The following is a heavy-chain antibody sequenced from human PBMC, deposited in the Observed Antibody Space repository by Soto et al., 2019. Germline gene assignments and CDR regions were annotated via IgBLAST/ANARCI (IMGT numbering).Heavy chain of an antibody. D-gene: IGHD5-18*01. J-gene: IGHJ4*02. CDR3: ARGYSYGYFDY. V-gene: IGHV4-39*01. Sequence: QLQLQESGPGLVKPSETLSLTCTVSGGSISSTTYYWGWIRQPPGKGLEWIGSIYYSGSTYYKPSHRSRVIISADTSKNEFSLTLRSVTAADTAVYYCARGYSYGYFDYWGRGTLVTVSS. CDR2: IYYSGST. CDR1: GGSISSTTYY.